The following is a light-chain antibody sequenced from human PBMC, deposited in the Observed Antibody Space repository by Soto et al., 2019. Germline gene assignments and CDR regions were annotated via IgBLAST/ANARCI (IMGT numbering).Light chain of an antibody. J-gene: IGLJ2*01. V-gene: IGLV2-14*03. CDR3: SSYSRSTTHVV. Sequence: QSALTQPASVSGSPGRSVTISCTGTSSDIGGFNYVSWYQHLPGRAPKLIIYDVTNRPSGISYRFSASKSGGTASLTISGLQAEGEAYYYCSSYSRSTTHVVFGGGTKLTVL. CDR1: SSDIGGFNY. CDR2: DVT.